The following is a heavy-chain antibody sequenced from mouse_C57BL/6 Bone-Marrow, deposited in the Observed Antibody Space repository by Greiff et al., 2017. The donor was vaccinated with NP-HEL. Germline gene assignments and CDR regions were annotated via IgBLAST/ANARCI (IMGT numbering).Heavy chain of an antibody. J-gene: IGHJ2*01. CDR2: IDPENGDT. CDR3: TNYFDY. Sequence: EVKVEESGAELVRPGASVKLSCTASGFNIKDDYMHWVKQRPEQGLEWIGWIDPENGDTEYASKFQGKATITADTSSNTAYLQLSSLTSEDTAVYYCTNYFDYWGQGTTLTVSS. CDR1: GFNIKDDY. V-gene: IGHV14-4*01.